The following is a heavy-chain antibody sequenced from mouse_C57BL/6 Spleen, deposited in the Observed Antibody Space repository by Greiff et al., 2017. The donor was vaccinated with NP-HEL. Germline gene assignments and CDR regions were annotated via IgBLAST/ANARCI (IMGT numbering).Heavy chain of an antibody. D-gene: IGHD1-1*01. J-gene: IGHJ3*01. Sequence: VQLKESGGGLVKPGGSLKLSCAASGFTFSDYGMHWVRQAPEKGLEWVAYISSGSSTIYYADTVKGRFTISRDNAKNTLFLQMTSLRSEDTAMYYCARPYYYGSGWFAYWGQGTLVTVSA. CDR1: GFTFSDYG. CDR2: ISSGSSTI. V-gene: IGHV5-17*01. CDR3: ARPYYYGSGWFAY.